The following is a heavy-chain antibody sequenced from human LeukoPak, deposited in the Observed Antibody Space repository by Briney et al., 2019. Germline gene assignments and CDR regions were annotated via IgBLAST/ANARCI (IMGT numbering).Heavy chain of an antibody. CDR3: ARRWGPHCSSISCYWRDWYFDL. CDR2: IIPIFGTT. Sequence: ASVKVSCKASGGTFSSSAIIWVRQAPGQGLEWMGGIIPIFGTTNYAQKFQGRVTITADEFTSTAYMELSSLRSEDTAVYYCARRWGPHCSSISCYWRDWYFDLWGRGTLVTVSS. CDR1: GGTFSSSA. J-gene: IGHJ2*01. D-gene: IGHD2-2*01. V-gene: IGHV1-69*13.